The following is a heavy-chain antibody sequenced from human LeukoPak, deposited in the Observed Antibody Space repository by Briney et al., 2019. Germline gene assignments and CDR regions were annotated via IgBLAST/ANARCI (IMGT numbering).Heavy chain of an antibody. J-gene: IGHJ4*02. CDR3: ARDVGATGYFDY. V-gene: IGHV3-23*01. CDR2: ISGSGGST. D-gene: IGHD1-26*01. Sequence: GGSLRLSCAASGFTFSSYAMSWVRQAPGKGLEWVSAISGSGGSTYYADSVKGRFTISRDSSKNTLYLQMNSLRAEDTAVYYCARDVGATGYFDYWGQGTLVTVSS. CDR1: GFTFSSYA.